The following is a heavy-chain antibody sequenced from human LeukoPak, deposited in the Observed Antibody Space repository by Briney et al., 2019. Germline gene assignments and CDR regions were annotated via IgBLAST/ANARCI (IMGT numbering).Heavy chain of an antibody. J-gene: IGHJ5*02. CDR3: ATCRDEFADYGFTS. CDR2: MYHSGNT. V-gene: IGHV4-59*01. CDR1: GGSISSYS. Sequence: SETLSLTCTVFGGSISSYSWSWIRQPPGKGLEWIGYMYHSGNTRYNPLLKSRVTISGDTSKNLFSLELTSVTAADTAVYYCATCRDEFADYGFTSWGQGFLVTVSS. D-gene: IGHD4-17*01.